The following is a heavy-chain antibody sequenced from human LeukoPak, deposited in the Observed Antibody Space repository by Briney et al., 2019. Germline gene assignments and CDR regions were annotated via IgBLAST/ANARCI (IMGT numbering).Heavy chain of an antibody. CDR3: AKGQRLRAVPGTYFDY. D-gene: IGHD6-19*01. CDR2: ISGGGGTS. J-gene: IGHJ4*02. CDR1: RFTFSNYA. Sequence: PGGSLRLSCAASRFTFSNYAMSWVRQAPGKGLEGVSVISGGGGTSYYADSVKGRFTISRDNSKNTVYLQMNNLRAEDTAVYYCAKGQRLRAVPGTYFDYWGQGTLVTVSS. V-gene: IGHV3-23*01.